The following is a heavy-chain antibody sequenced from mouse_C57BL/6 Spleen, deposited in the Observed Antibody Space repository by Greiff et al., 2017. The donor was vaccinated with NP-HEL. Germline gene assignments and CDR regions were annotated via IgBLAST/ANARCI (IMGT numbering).Heavy chain of an antibody. CDR2: IYPGDGDT. D-gene: IGHD1-1*01. V-gene: IGHV1-82*01. CDR3: AREGVITTGYFDY. J-gene: IGHJ2*01. CDR1: GYAFSSSW. Sequence: AQLQQSGPELVKPGASVKISCKASGYAFSSSWMNWVKQRPGQGLEWIGRIYPGDGDTNYNGKFKGKATLTADKSSSTAYMQLSSLTSEDSAVYFCAREGVITTGYFDYWGQGTTLTVSS.